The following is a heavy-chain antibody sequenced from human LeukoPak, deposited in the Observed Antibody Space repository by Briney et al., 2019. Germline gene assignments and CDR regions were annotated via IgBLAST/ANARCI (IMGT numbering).Heavy chain of an antibody. Sequence: PGGSLRLSCVASGFTFSDSAIHWVRQASGKGLEWVGRIRSKADDFATAYAASVKGRFLISRDDSKNTAYLQMNSLKTDDTAVYYCTKFYYDVLTGYRGMDVWGQGTTVTVSS. J-gene: IGHJ6*02. D-gene: IGHD3-9*01. CDR1: GFTFSDSA. CDR3: TKFYYDVLTGYRGMDV. CDR2: IRSKADDFAT. V-gene: IGHV3-73*01.